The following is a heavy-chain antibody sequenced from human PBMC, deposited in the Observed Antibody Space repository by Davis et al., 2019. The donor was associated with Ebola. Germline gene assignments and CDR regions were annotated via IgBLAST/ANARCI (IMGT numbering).Heavy chain of an antibody. CDR3: AKRGSSVDFDY. CDR2: INHSGTT. J-gene: IGHJ4*02. Sequence: MPSETLSLTCAVYGGSFSGYYWSCIRQPPGKGLEWVGEINHSGTTNYNPSLKSRVTISVDTSKNQFSLKLNSVTATETAVYYCAKRGSSVDFDYWGQGTLVTVSS. CDR1: GGSFSGYY. D-gene: IGHD6-6*01. V-gene: IGHV4-34*01.